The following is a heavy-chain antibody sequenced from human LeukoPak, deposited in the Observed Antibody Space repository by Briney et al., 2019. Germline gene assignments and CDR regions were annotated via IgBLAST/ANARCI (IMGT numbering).Heavy chain of an antibody. CDR2: FNPEDGET. D-gene: IGHD4-17*01. CDR3: ATDGAGDYLNH. J-gene: IGHJ4*02. Sequence: GASVKVSCKVSGYIFTELSMHWVRQAPGQGLEWMGGFNPEDGETFYAQKFQGRVNMTEDTSTDTAYMELSSPSYDDTAVYYCATDGAGDYLNHWGQGTLVTVSS. V-gene: IGHV1-24*01. CDR1: GYIFTELS.